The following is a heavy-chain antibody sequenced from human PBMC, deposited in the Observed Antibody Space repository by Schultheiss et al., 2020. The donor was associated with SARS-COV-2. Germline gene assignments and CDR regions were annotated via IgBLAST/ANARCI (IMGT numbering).Heavy chain of an antibody. CDR3: ARHYDFWSGLDY. D-gene: IGHD3-3*01. CDR2: ISGSGGST. V-gene: IGHV3-23*01. Sequence: GGSLRLSCAASGFTFSSYAMSWVRQAPGKGLEWVSAISGSGGSTYYADSVKGRFTISRDNAKNTLYLQMNSLRAEDTAVYYCARHYDFWSGLDYWGQGTLVTVSS. J-gene: IGHJ4*02. CDR1: GFTFSSYA.